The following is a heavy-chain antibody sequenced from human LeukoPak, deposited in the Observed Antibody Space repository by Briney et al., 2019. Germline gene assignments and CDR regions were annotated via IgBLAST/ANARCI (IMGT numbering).Heavy chain of an antibody. J-gene: IGHJ4*02. CDR2: ISSSSSYI. CDR3: ARDLSDYSYGGHVG. Sequence: KPGGSLRLSCAASGFTFSSYSMNWVRQAPGKGLEWVSSISSSSSYIYYADSVKGRFTISRDNAKNSQFLQMNSLRAEDTAVYYWARDLSDYSYGGHVGWGQGTLVTVSS. D-gene: IGHD3-10*01. CDR1: GFTFSSYS. V-gene: IGHV3-21*01.